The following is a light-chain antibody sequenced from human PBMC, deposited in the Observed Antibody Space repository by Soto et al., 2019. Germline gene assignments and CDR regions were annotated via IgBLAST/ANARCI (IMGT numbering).Light chain of an antibody. CDR3: HSYDSSLSGWV. J-gene: IGLJ1*01. CDR1: GSNIGAGSD. CDR2: GNN. Sequence: QSVLTQPPSVSGAPGQTVTISCTGSGSNIGAGSDVHWYQQLPGTAPKLLVYGNNNRPSGVPDRFSGSKSATSASLAITGLQAEDEADYYCHSYDSSLSGWVFGAGTKLTVL. V-gene: IGLV1-40*01.